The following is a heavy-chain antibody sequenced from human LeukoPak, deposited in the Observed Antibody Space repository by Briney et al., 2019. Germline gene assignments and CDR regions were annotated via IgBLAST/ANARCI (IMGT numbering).Heavy chain of an antibody. Sequence: GRSLRLSCTTSKFNFNSYGMTWVRQAPGKGLEWVSSISGSGGSTQYAASVQGRFTISRDNSKNTLYLQMNSLRAEDTAVYYCAKDPNGDYIGTFDIWGQGTMVTVSS. CDR1: KFNFNSYG. CDR3: AKDPNGDYIGTFDI. CDR2: ISGSGGST. V-gene: IGHV3-23*01. D-gene: IGHD4-17*01. J-gene: IGHJ3*02.